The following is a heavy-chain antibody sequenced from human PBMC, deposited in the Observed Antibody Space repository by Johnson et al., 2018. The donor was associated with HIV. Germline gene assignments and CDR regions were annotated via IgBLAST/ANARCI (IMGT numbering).Heavy chain of an antibody. CDR1: GFTFDDYG. V-gene: IGHV3-15*01. J-gene: IGHJ3*02. CDR2: IKSKTDGGTT. D-gene: IGHD1-26*01. Sequence: EVQLVESGGGVVRPGGSLRLSCAASGFTFDDYGMSWVRQASGKGLEWVGRIKSKTDGGTTDYAAPVKGRFTISRDDSKNTLYLQMNSLKTEDTAVYSCTTDWGSYHEYAFDIWGQGTQVTVSS. CDR3: TTDWGSYHEYAFDI.